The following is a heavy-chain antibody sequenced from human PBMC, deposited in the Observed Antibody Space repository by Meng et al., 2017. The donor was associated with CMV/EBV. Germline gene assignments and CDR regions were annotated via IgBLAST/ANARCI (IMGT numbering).Heavy chain of an antibody. J-gene: IGHJ4*02. CDR2: ISSSGSTI. Sequence: GESLKISCAASGFTFSSYEMNWVRQAPGKGLEWVSYISSSGSTIYYADSVKGRFTISRDNAKNSLYLQMNSLRAEDTAVYYCARVAFLPPYCGGDCSAHYYFDYWGQGTLVTVSS. CDR1: GFTFSSYE. CDR3: ARVAFLPPYCGGDCSAHYYFDY. V-gene: IGHV3-48*03. D-gene: IGHD2-21*01.